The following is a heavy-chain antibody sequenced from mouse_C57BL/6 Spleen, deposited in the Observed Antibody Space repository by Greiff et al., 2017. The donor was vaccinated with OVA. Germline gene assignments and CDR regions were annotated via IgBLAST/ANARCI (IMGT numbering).Heavy chain of an antibody. CDR1: GYAFSSSW. CDR2: IYPGDGDT. J-gene: IGHJ3*01. D-gene: IGHD2-3*01. Sequence: QVQLKESGPELVKPGASVKISCKASGYAFSSSWMNWVKQRPGKGLEWIGRIYPGDGDTNYNGKFKGKATLTADKSSSTAYMQLSSLTSEDSAVYFCARGDGFPFAYWGQGTLVTVSA. CDR3: ARGDGFPFAY. V-gene: IGHV1-82*01.